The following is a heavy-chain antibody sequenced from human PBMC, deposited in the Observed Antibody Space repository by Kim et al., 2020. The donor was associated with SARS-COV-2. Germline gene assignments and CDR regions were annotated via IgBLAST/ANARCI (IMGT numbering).Heavy chain of an antibody. D-gene: IGHD3-10*01. J-gene: IGHJ5*02. V-gene: IGHV5-51*01. CDR1: GYSFTSYW. CDR3: ARHYSLSYYYGSGTDNWFDP. Sequence: GESLQISCKGSGYSFTSYWIGWVRQMPGKGLEWMGIIYPGDSDTRYSPSFQGQVTISADKSISTAYLQWSSLKASDTAMYYCARHYSLSYYYGSGTDNWFDPWGQGTLVTVSS. CDR2: IYPGDSDT.